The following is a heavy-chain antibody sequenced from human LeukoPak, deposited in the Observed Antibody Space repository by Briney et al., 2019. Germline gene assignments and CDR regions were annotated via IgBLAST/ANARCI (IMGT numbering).Heavy chain of an antibody. CDR1: GFTFSSYW. CDR3: ARGGGYNSWFDP. D-gene: IGHD5-24*01. CDR2: INSDGSST. J-gene: IGHJ5*02. V-gene: IGHV3-74*01. Sequence: GGSLRLSCAASGFTFSSYWMHWVRQAPGKGLVWVSRINSDGSSTSYADSVKGRFTISGDNAKNTLYLQMNSLRAEDTAVYYCARGGGYNSWFDPWGQGTLVTVSS.